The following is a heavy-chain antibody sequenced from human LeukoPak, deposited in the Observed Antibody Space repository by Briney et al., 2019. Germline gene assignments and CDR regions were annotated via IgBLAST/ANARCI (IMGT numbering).Heavy chain of an antibody. CDR2: MNPNSGNT. CDR1: GYTFTSYD. CDR3: ARGLYGSSHPFDP. V-gene: IGHV1-8*03. Sequence: ALVKVSCKASGYTFTSYDINWVRQATGRGLEWMGWMNPNSGNTGYAQKFQGKVTITRNTSISTAYMELSSLRSEDTAVYYCARGLYGSSHPFDPWGQGTLVTVSS. D-gene: IGHD3-10*01. J-gene: IGHJ5*02.